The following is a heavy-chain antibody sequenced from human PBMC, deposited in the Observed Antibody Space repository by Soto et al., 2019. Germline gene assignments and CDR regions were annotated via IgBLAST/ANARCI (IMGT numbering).Heavy chain of an antibody. D-gene: IGHD1-26*01. V-gene: IGHV3-23*01. Sequence: PGGSLRLSSAASGFTFSSYAMSWVRQAPGKGLEWVSAISGSGGSTYYADSVKGRFTISRDNSKNTLYLQMNSLRAEDTAVYYCAKPWGYSGSYYSHDDYWGQGTLVTVSS. CDR1: GFTFSSYA. CDR3: AKPWGYSGSYYSHDDY. CDR2: ISGSGGST. J-gene: IGHJ4*02.